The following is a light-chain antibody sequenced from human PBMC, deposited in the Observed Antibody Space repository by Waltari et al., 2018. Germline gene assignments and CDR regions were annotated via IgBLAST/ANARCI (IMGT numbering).Light chain of an antibody. J-gene: IGLJ3*02. CDR1: SGHSSYA. CDR3: QTWGTGTLV. CDR2: LNSDGSH. V-gene: IGLV4-69*01. Sequence: QLVLTQSPSASASLGASVKLTCTLSSGHSSYAIAWHQQQPEKGPRYLMKLNSDGSHSKGDGIPDRFSGPSSGAERYLTISSLPSEDEADYYCQTWGTGTLVFGGGTKLTVL.